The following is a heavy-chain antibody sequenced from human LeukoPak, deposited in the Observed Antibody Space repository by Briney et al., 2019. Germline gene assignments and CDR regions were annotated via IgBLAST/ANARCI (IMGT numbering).Heavy chain of an antibody. CDR3: ARDDILTGYYYFDY. D-gene: IGHD3-9*01. J-gene: IGHJ4*02. CDR2: ISYDGSDK. Sequence: GGSLRLSCAASGFTFSSYDMHWVRQAPGKGLEWVAVISYDGSDKYFADSVKGRFTISRDTSKNTLYLQMNSLRAEDTAVYYCARDDILTGYYYFDYWGQGTLVTVSS. V-gene: IGHV3-30*03. CDR1: GFTFSSYD.